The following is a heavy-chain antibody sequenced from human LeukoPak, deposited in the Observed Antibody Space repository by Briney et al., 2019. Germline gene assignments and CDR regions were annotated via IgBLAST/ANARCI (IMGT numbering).Heavy chain of an antibody. D-gene: IGHD3-22*01. Sequence: PSETLSLTCTVSDGSISSSSYYWGWIRQPPGKGLEWIGSIYYSGRTYYNPSLKSRVTISVDTSKNQFSLKLSSVTAADTAVYYCARDRVDSSAYYPSYYYYGMDVWGQGTTVTVSS. V-gene: IGHV4-39*07. CDR3: ARDRVDSSAYYPSYYYYGMDV. J-gene: IGHJ6*02. CDR2: IYYSGRT. CDR1: DGSISSSSYY.